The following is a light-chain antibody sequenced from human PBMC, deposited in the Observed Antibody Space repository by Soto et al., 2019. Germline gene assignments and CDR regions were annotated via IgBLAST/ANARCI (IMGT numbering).Light chain of an antibody. J-gene: IGKJ3*01. Sequence: EIVFTQSQETRSFSQGGRATLSCSASRSVDNYLALYQQKTGQAPRLLIYDVSNRATGTPARFSGSGSGTDFTISISSLEPEDFAVYYCQQRSNRPRCTFGPGTKVDIK. CDR3: QQRSNRPRCT. V-gene: IGKV3-11*01. CDR1: RSVDNY. CDR2: DVS.